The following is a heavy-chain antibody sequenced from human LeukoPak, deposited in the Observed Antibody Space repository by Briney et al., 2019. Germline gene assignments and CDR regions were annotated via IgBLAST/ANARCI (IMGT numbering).Heavy chain of an antibody. D-gene: IGHD6-13*01. CDR3: ARGSSSWYVYFDY. V-gene: IGHV4-34*01. J-gene: IGHJ4*02. CDR1: GGSISSYY. Sequence: PSETLSLTCTVSGGSISSYYWSWIRQPPGKGLEWIGEINHSGSTNYNPSLKSRVTISVDTSKNQFSLKLSSVTAADTAVYYCARGSSSWYVYFDYWGQGTLVTVSS. CDR2: INHSGST.